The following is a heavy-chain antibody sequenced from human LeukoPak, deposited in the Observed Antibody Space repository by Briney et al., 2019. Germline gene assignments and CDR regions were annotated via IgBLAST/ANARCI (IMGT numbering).Heavy chain of an antibody. CDR2: ISAYNGNT. CDR1: GYTFTSYG. CDR3: ARDMSGSYSSPTLDY. V-gene: IGHV1-18*01. D-gene: IGHD1-26*01. J-gene: IGHJ4*02. Sequence: ASVKVSCKASGYTFTSYGISWVRQAPGQGLEWMGWISAYNGNTNYAQKLQGRVTMTTDTSTSTAYMELRSLRSDDTAVYYCARDMSGSYSSPTLDYWGQGTLVTVSS.